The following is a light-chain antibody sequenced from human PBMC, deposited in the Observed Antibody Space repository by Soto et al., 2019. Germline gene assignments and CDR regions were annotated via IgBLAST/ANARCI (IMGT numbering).Light chain of an antibody. Sequence: DIQMTQSPSTLSASVGDRVIITCRASQSVSSWLAWYQQKPGKVPNLLIYRASSLESGVPSRFSGSGSGTEFTLTINSLQPDDSATYYCQQYNSSPVTFGQGTKVEIK. V-gene: IGKV1-5*03. CDR3: QQYNSSPVT. CDR2: RAS. CDR1: QSVSSW. J-gene: IGKJ1*01.